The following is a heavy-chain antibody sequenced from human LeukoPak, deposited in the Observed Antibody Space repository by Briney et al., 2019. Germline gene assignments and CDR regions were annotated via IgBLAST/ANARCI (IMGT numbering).Heavy chain of an antibody. D-gene: IGHD4-23*01. CDR2: LRSDGGSS. Sequence: PGGSLRLSCAASGFTFSTYFWMHWVRQAPGKGLVWVSRLRSDGGSSAYADFVRGRFTISRDNAKNTLYLQMHPLRAEDTAVYYCVRDLDLGGYSSFVSWGQGTLVTVSS. CDR3: VRDLDLGGYSSFVS. J-gene: IGHJ4*02. CDR1: GFTFSTYFW. V-gene: IGHV3-74*01.